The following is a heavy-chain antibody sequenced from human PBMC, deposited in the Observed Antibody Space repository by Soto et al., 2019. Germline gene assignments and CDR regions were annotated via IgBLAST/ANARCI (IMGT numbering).Heavy chain of an antibody. CDR1: GGSLIDGPTY. V-gene: IGHV4-31*03. Sequence: QVQLQESGPGLVKPSQTLSLTCTVSGGSLIDGPTYLNWIRQHPERGLEWMGYINYRGTTNYSPALKSRLLISVDTSKNQFSLTLTSVTAADTAVYYCARDAPGVAPFWGQGTLVTVSS. CDR2: INYRGTT. J-gene: IGHJ4*02. D-gene: IGHD2-15*01. CDR3: ARDAPGVAPF.